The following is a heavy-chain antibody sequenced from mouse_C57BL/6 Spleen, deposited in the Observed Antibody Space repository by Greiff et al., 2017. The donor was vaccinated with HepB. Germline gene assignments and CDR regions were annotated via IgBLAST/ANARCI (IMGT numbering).Heavy chain of an antibody. V-gene: IGHV7-3*01. CDR3: ARWNGSTDWYFDV. J-gene: IGHJ1*03. CDR2: IRNKANGYTT. D-gene: IGHD1-1*01. Sequence: EVKVVESGGGLVQPGGSLSLSCAASGFTFTDYYMSWVRQPPGKALEWLGFIRNKANGYTTEYSASVKGRFTISRDNSQSILYLQRNALRAEDSATYYCARWNGSTDWYFDVWGTGTTVTVSS. CDR1: GFTFTDYY.